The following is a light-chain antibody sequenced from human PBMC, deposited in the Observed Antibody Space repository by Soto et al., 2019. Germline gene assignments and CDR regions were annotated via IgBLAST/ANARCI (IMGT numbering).Light chain of an antibody. J-gene: IGLJ1*01. CDR2: SNN. Sequence: QSVLTQPPSASGTPGQRVTISCSGSSSNIGSNTVNWYQQLPGTAPKLLIYSNNQRPSGVPDRFSASKSGTSASLAISGLQCEDEADYYCAAWDDSLNGYVFGPGTKLTV. CDR1: SSNIGSNT. CDR3: AAWDDSLNGYV. V-gene: IGLV1-44*01.